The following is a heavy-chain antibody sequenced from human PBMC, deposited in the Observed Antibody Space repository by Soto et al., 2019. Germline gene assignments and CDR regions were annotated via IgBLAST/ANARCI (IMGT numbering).Heavy chain of an antibody. J-gene: IGHJ4*02. CDR3: ARGSGSSAVGSMYYFDY. V-gene: IGHV4-34*01. CDR2: INHSGST. CDR1: GGSFSGYY. D-gene: IGHD6-13*01. Sequence: SETLSLTCAVYGGSFSGYYWSWIRQPPGKGLEWIGEINHSGSTNYNPSLKSRVTISVDTSKNQFSLKLSSVTAADTAVYYCARGSGSSAVGSMYYFDYWGQGTLVTVSS.